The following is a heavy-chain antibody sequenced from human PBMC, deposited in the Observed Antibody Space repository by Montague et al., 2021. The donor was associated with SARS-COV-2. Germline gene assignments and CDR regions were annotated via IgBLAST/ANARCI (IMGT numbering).Heavy chain of an antibody. D-gene: IGHD2/OR15-2a*01. Sequence: TLSLTCTVSGGSISSRDYYWGWTRQPPEKGPEWFGYISYRGSTYYNPSLRSRATISADTSKNQVSLKVNSLTAADTALYYCARVVYCNNYFEYWGQGAPVTVSS. V-gene: IGHV4-31*03. CDR2: ISYRGST. CDR1: GGSISSRDYY. CDR3: ARVVYCNNYFEY. J-gene: IGHJ4*02.